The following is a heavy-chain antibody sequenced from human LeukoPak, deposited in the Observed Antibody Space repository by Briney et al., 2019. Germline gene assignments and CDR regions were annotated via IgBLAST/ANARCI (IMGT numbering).Heavy chain of an antibody. V-gene: IGHV3-23*01. Sequence: AGGSLRLSCAASGFTFSSYGMSWVRQAPGKGLEWVSAISGSGGSTYYADSVKGRFTISRDNSKSTLYLQMNSLRAEDTAVYYCAKDPMVRGHSSAFDIWGQGTMVTVSS. CDR1: GFTFSSYG. J-gene: IGHJ3*02. CDR3: AKDPMVRGHSSAFDI. D-gene: IGHD3-10*01. CDR2: ISGSGGST.